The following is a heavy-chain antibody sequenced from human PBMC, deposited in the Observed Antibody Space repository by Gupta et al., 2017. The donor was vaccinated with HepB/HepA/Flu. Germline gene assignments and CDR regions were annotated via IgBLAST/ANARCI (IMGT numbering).Heavy chain of an antibody. D-gene: IGHD2-2*01. Sequence: QVQLVQSGAEVKKPGASVKVSCRASGYTFVSYIIHWVRQASGQRPEWMGWINVGTGSTKYSQKFQGRVIITRDTSASTAYMEVSSLKSEDTAVYYCARERYDVVIPTALDNWGQGTLVTVSS. CDR2: INVGTGST. CDR3: ARERYDVVIPTALDN. J-gene: IGHJ4*02. V-gene: IGHV1-3*01. CDR1: GYTFVSYI.